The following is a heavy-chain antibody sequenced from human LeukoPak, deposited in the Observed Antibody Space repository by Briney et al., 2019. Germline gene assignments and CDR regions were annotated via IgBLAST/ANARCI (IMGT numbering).Heavy chain of an antibody. D-gene: IGHD3-22*01. CDR1: GGSISSYY. V-gene: IGHV4-59*08. Sequence: PSETLSLTCTVSGGSISSYYWNWIRQPPGKGLEWIGYIYYSGTTNYNPSLKSRVTISVDTSKNQFSLKLSSVTAADTAVYFCARGPYSYDSSGAFDIWGQGTMVTVSS. CDR3: ARGPYSYDSSGAFDI. J-gene: IGHJ3*02. CDR2: IYYSGTT.